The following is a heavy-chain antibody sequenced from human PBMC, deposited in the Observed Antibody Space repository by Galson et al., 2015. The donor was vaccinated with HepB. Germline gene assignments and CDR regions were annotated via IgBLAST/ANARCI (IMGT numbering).Heavy chain of an antibody. CDR3: ARDGYGDHYYYGLDV. CDR2: ISSRSSTI. J-gene: IGHJ6*02. V-gene: IGHV3-48*01. Sequence: SLRLSCAASGFTFSSYSFNWVRQAPGKGLEWISYISSRSSTIYYADSVKGRFTISRDNAKNSLYLQMNSLRAEDTAVYYCARDGYGDHYYYGLDVWGQGTTVTVSS. D-gene: IGHD4-17*01. CDR1: GFTFSSYS.